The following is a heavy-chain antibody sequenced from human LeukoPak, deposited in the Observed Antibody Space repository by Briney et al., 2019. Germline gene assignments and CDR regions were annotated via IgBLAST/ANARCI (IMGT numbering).Heavy chain of an antibody. CDR2: ISSSGSTI. D-gene: IGHD3-22*01. Sequence: GGSLRLSCAASGFTFSDYYMSWIRQAPGKGLEWVSYISSSGSTIYYADSVKGRFTISRDNAKNSLYLQMNSQRAEDTAVYYCARDHYYDSSGYYSGYWGQGTLVTVSS. CDR1: GFTFSDYY. V-gene: IGHV3-11*01. CDR3: ARDHYYDSSGYYSGY. J-gene: IGHJ4*02.